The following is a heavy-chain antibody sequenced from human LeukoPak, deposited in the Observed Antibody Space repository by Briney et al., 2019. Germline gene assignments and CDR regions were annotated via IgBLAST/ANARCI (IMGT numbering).Heavy chain of an antibody. CDR3: ARVQITMVRGAKNGIYGMDV. CDR2: ISAYNGNT. D-gene: IGHD3-10*01. CDR1: GYTFTSYG. Sequence: ASVKVSCKASGYTFTSYGISWVRQAPGQGLEWMGWISAYNGNTNYAQKLQGRVTMTTDTSTSTAYMELRSLRSDDTAVYYCARVQITMVRGAKNGIYGMDVWGQGTTVTVSS. V-gene: IGHV1-18*01. J-gene: IGHJ6*02.